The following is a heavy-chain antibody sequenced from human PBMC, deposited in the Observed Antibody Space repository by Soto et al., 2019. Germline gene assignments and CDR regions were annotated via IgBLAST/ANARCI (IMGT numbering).Heavy chain of an antibody. J-gene: IGHJ4*02. D-gene: IGHD3-16*01. CDR3: ARDLDSRYADVWGRGGLNY. CDR1: GFTFSSYA. CDR2: ISYDGSNK. Sequence: QVQLVESGGGVVQPGRSLRLSCAASGFTFSSYAMHWVRQAPGKGLEWVAVISYDGSNKYYADSVKGRFTIPRDNSKNKLYLQMNSLSAEDTAVYYCARDLDSRYADVWGRGGLNYCGQGTLVAFSS. V-gene: IGHV3-30-3*01.